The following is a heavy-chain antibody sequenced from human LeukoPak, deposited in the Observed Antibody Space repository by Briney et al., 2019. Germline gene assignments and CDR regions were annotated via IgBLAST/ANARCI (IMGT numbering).Heavy chain of an antibody. CDR3: AKDQVISGSEASDI. CDR1: GFTFSSYS. V-gene: IGHV3-21*04. J-gene: IGHJ3*02. Sequence: GGSLRLSCAASGFTFSSYSMNWVRQAPGKGLEWVSSISSSSSYTYYADSVKGRFTISRDNSWNTLYLQMSSLRAEDTAVYYCAKDQVISGSEASDIWGQGTMVTVSS. CDR2: ISSSSSYT. D-gene: IGHD2-21*01.